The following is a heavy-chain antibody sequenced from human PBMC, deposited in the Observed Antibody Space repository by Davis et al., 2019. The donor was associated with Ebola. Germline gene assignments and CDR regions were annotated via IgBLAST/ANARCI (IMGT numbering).Heavy chain of an antibody. V-gene: IGHV3-21*06. CDR1: GFTFTSYS. CDR2: ISASSTFI. J-gene: IGHJ4*02. CDR3: ARVAFGQQLGPFDY. Sequence: GGSLRLSCAASGFTFTSYSINWVRQAPGKGLEWVSSISASSTFIYYGDSVKGRFTISRDNAQNSVYLQMNNMRAGDTAEYYCARVAFGQQLGPFDYWGQGTVVSVSS. D-gene: IGHD6-13*01.